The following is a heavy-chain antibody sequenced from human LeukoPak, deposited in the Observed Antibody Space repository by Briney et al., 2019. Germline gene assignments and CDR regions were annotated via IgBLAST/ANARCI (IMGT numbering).Heavy chain of an antibody. J-gene: IGHJ4*02. CDR1: GFTFSSYA. Sequence: PGGSLRLSCAASGFTFSSYAMHWVRQAPGKGLEYVSAISSNGGSTYYANSVKGRFTISRDNSKNTLYLQMGSLRAEDMAVYYCARVNYGSRLGYWGQGTLVTVSS. D-gene: IGHD3-10*01. CDR3: ARVNYGSRLGY. V-gene: IGHV3-64*01. CDR2: ISSNGGST.